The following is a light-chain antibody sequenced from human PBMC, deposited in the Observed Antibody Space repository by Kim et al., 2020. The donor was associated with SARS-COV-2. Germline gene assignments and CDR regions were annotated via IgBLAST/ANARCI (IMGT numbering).Light chain of an antibody. CDR1: SSNIGSNY. CDR3: AAWDDSLSVFYV. Sequence: QRVTISCSGSSSNIGSNYVYWYQQLPGTAPKLLIYRNNQRPSGVPDRLSGSKSGTSASLAISGLRSEDEADYYCAAWDDSLSVFYVFGTGTKVTVL. CDR2: RNN. V-gene: IGLV1-47*01. J-gene: IGLJ1*01.